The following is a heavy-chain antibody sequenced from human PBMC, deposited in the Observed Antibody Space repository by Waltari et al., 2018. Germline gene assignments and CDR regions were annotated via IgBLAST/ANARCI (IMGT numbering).Heavy chain of an antibody. Sequence: VQLVQSGAEVKKPGSSVKVSCRASGDTFNTHAISWVRQAPGQGLEWMGRSNPIFGLANYAQTGQDRVTITADKSTTTAYMELSSLRAEDTALYYCARSLYVDKSDCYPPDGYVDRWGRGTLVTVSS. V-gene: IGHV1-69*02. CDR1: GDTFNTHA. CDR3: ARSLYVDKSDCYPPDGYVDR. D-gene: IGHD2-21*02. J-gene: IGHJ2*01. CDR2: SNPIFGLA.